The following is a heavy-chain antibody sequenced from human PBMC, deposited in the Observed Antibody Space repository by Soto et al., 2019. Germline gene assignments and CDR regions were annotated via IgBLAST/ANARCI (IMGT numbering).Heavy chain of an antibody. CDR1: VFSLTSNDVG. CDR3: AHSRYSRSSFDY. V-gene: IGHV2-5*02. CDR2: IYWDDDK. J-gene: IGHJ4*02. Sequence: QITLKESGPTLVKPTQTLTLTCTFSVFSLTSNDVGVCWIRQPPVKTLEWLALIYWDDDKRYSPSLKSRLTITKDTSKNQVVLRMTNMDPVDTATYYCAHSRYSRSSFDYWGQGTLVTVS. D-gene: IGHD6-6*01.